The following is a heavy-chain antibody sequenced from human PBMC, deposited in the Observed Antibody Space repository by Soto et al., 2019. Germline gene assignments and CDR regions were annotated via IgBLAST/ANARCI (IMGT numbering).Heavy chain of an antibody. V-gene: IGHV5-51*01. Sequence: PRAXLKVSCNVSGYSFTSYWISWVRQMPGKGMEWMGGIYPDDSDTIYSPSFQGQVTISADKSISTAYLQWSSLKASDTAMYYCARQIYDSDTGPNFQYYFDSWGQGTPVTVSS. CDR2: IYPDDSDT. J-gene: IGHJ4*02. D-gene: IGHD3-22*01. CDR1: GYSFTSYW. CDR3: ARQIYDSDTGPNFQYYFDS.